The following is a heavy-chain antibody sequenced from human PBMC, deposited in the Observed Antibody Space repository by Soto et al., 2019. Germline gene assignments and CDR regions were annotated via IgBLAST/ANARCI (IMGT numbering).Heavy chain of an antibody. J-gene: IGHJ6*03. CDR2: ISAYNGNT. V-gene: IGHV1-18*01. CDR1: GYTFTIYG. D-gene: IGHD2-2*01. Sequence: ASVEVSCKASGYTFTIYGIIWVRQAPGQGIEWMGWISAYNGNTNYAQKLQCRVTMTTETSTSTAYMELRSLRSDDTAVYYCAREVTDIVVVPAATGYYYYYYYMDVWGKGTTVTVSS. CDR3: AREVTDIVVVPAATGYYYYYYYMDV.